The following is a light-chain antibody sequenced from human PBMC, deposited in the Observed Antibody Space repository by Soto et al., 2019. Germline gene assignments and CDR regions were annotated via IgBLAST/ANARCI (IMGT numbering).Light chain of an antibody. J-gene: IGKJ4*01. CDR1: QSVSSN. V-gene: IGKV3-15*01. CDR3: QQYNNWPRALT. CDR2: GAS. Sequence: EIVMTQSPANLSVSPGERATLSCRASQSVSSNLAWYQQKPGQAPRLLIYGASTRATGIPARFSGSGSGTEFTLTISSLQSEDFAVYYCQQYNNWPRALTFGGGTKWIS.